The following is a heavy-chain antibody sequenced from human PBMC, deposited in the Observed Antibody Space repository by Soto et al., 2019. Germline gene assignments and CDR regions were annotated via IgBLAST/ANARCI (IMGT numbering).Heavy chain of an antibody. CDR1: GFTFSSYG. Sequence: VGALRLSCAASGFTFSSYGLHWVRQAPGKGLEWVAVIWYDGSNKYYADSVKGRFTISRDNAKNSLYLQMNSLRAEDTALYYCARLYSSAWYGPGRYWGQGTLVTVSS. D-gene: IGHD6-19*01. CDR3: ARLYSSAWYGPGRY. V-gene: IGHV3-33*03. J-gene: IGHJ4*02. CDR2: IWYDGSNK.